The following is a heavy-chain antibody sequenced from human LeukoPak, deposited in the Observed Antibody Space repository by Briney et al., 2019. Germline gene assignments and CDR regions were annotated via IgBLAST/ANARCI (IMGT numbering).Heavy chain of an antibody. Sequence: GGSLRLSCAASGFTFDDYAMHWVRQPPGKGLEWVSGISWNRGSIGYADSVKGRFTISRDNAKNSLYLQMNSLRAGDTALYYCAKDMRLRSGTYEPWGLDSWGQGTLVTVSS. J-gene: IGHJ4*02. CDR3: AKDMRLRSGTYEPWGLDS. CDR2: ISWNRGSI. CDR1: GFTFDDYA. V-gene: IGHV3-9*01. D-gene: IGHD1-26*01.